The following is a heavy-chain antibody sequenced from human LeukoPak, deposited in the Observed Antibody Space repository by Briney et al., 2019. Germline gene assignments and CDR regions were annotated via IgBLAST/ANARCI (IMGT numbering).Heavy chain of an antibody. CDR1: GFTFSTYA. V-gene: IGHV3-23*01. CDR3: ATDGVGSRGYGDLDY. Sequence: GGSLRLSCAASGFTFSTYALSWVRQAPGKGLEWVSGISGSGVSTFYADSVKGRFTISRDNSKNTLYLQMNSLRAEDTAVYYCATDGVGSRGYGDLDYWGQGTLVTVSS. D-gene: IGHD3-22*01. J-gene: IGHJ4*02. CDR2: ISGSGVST.